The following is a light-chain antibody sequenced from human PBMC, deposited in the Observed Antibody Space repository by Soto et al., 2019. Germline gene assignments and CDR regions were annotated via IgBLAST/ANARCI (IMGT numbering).Light chain of an antibody. CDR3: SSYTSNTPRLV. CDR2: DVN. Sequence: QSVLTQPASVSGSPGQSITISCTGTSSDVGGYNYVSWYQHHPDKAPKLMIYDVNNRPSGVSNRFSGSKSGNTASLTLSWLQAADEAAYYGSSYTSNTPRLVFGGGTQRTVL. V-gene: IGLV2-14*03. CDR1: SSDVGGYNY. J-gene: IGLJ2*01.